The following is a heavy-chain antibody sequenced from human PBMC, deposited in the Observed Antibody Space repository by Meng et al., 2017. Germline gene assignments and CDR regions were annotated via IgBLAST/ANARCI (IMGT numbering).Heavy chain of an antibody. CDR3: ARDDAMTTVTTIGY. CDR2: IWYDGSNN. D-gene: IGHD4-11*01. V-gene: IGHV3-33*01. Sequence: EVGGCLAASGGSLGLACADCGYTLGGTGLTWVRKPPGKGLEWVAVIWYDGSNNNYADSVKGRFTISRDNSKNTLYLQMNSLRAEDTAVYYCARDDAMTTVTTIGYWGQGTLVTVSS. J-gene: IGHJ4*02. CDR1: GYTLGGTG.